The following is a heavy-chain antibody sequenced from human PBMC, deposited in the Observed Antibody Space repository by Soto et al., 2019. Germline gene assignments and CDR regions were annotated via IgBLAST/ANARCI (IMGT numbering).Heavy chain of an antibody. Sequence: QLQLQESGPGLVKPSETLSLTCIVSGGSITRNNHYWGWIRQSPGKGLEWIGSILYSGSTNYNPSLKSRVTLSVETSKNQFSLKMSSVTAADTALYYCARLGSSGWYQGFYFDYWGQGTLVTVSS. CDR3: ARLGSSGWYQGFYFDY. D-gene: IGHD6-19*01. CDR2: ILYSGST. V-gene: IGHV4-39*01. CDR1: GGSITRNNHY. J-gene: IGHJ4*02.